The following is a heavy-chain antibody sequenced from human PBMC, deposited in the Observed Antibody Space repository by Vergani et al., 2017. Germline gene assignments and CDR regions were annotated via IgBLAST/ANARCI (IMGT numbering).Heavy chain of an antibody. CDR2: INNDGHT. CDR1: GESFSSFY. J-gene: IGHJ4*02. D-gene: IGHD3-10*01. Sequence: QVQLQQWGAGVVKPSGTLSLTFAVFGESFSSFYWGWIRQPPGKGLGWIGEINNDGHTNYNPSLESRVTVSRDTAKMQFSLNLMSVTAADTAMYYCAVRPRVNLMGGEIVTKRTFDYWSQGSLVTVSS. V-gene: IGHV4-34*02. CDR3: AVRPRVNLMGGEIVTKRTFDY.